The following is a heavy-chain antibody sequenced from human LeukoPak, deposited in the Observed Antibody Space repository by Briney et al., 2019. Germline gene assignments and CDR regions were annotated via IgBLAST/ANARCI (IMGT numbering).Heavy chain of an antibody. J-gene: IGHJ1*01. V-gene: IGHV3-74*01. CDR3: AKGHYYDSSGYPEYFQH. CDR1: GFTFSNYR. D-gene: IGHD3-22*01. Sequence: GGSLRLSFAPSGFTFSNYRMHWVRQAPGKGLVWVARINSDGSSTSYADSVKGRFTISRDNSKNTLYLQMNSLRAEDTAVYYCAKGHYYDSSGYPEYFQHWGQGTLVTVSS. CDR2: INSDGSST.